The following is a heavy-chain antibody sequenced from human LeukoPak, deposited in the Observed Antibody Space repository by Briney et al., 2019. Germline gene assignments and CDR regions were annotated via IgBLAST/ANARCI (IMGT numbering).Heavy chain of an antibody. CDR3: TKARWLQFYYFDY. CDR2: ISGSGSST. J-gene: IGHJ4*02. CDR1: GFTFSSYA. D-gene: IGHD5-24*01. Sequence: PGGSLRLSCAASGFTFSSYAMSWVRQAPGKGLEWVSAISGSGSSTYFADSVKGRFTISRDNSKNTLYLQMNSLRAEDTAVYYCTKARWLQFYYFDYWGQGTLVTVSS. V-gene: IGHV3-23*01.